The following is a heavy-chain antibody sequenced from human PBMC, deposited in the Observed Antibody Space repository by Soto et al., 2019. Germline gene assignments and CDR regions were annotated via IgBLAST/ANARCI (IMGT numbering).Heavy chain of an antibody. CDR2: VNWDGDTT. J-gene: IGHJ6*02. Sequence: EVQVVESGGAVVQPGGSLRLSCAASGFTFDDFAMCWVRQVPGKGLEWISLVNWDGDTTFYADSVKGGFIISRDNSKNSVYLQMNSLRSDDSAIYYCAKGATVNTHYQYYGMDVWGRGNTVTVSS. CDR1: GFTFDDFA. CDR3: AKGATVNTHYQYYGMDV. V-gene: IGHV3-43D*04. D-gene: IGHD4-17*01.